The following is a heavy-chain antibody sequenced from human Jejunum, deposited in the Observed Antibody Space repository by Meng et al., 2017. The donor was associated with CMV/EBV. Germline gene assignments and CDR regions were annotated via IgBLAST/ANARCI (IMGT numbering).Heavy chain of an antibody. CDR2: VYFSGST. J-gene: IGHJ6*02. V-gene: IGHV4-39*01. Sequence: SNSYWGWIRQPPGKGLEWIASVYFSGSTYYNPSVESRVTISVDPSKNQFSLELRSVTAADTAVYYCATSSSYSASYYYYSGIDVWGQGTPVTVSS. D-gene: IGHD1-26*01. CDR1: SNSY. CDR3: ATSSSYSASYYYYSGIDV.